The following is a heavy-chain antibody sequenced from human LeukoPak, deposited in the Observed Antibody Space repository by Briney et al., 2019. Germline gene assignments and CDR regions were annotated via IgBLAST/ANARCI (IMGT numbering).Heavy chain of an antibody. V-gene: IGHV3-48*03. CDR2: ISSSGSTI. CDR3: ARDRQWLVLGDRIDAFDI. CDR1: GFTFSSYE. Sequence: GGSLRLSCAASGFTFSSYEMNWVRQAPGKGLEWVSYISSSGSTIYYADSVKGRFTISRDNAKNSLYLQMNSLRAEDTAVYYCARDRQWLVLGDRIDAFDIWGLGTMVTVSS. D-gene: IGHD6-19*01. J-gene: IGHJ3*02.